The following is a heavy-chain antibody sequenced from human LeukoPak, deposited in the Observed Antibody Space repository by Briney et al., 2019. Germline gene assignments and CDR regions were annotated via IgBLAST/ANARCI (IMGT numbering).Heavy chain of an antibody. Sequence: PGGSLRLSCAASGFTFSTYTMNWVRQAPGKGLEWVSSISSSGTYIYYADSVKGRFTISRDNAKNSLYLQMNSLRAEGTAVYYCARDEVYGEQYYFDYWGQGTLVTVSS. CDR2: ISSSGTYI. V-gene: IGHV3-21*01. CDR1: GFTFSTYT. CDR3: ARDEVYGEQYYFDY. D-gene: IGHD4/OR15-4a*01. J-gene: IGHJ4*02.